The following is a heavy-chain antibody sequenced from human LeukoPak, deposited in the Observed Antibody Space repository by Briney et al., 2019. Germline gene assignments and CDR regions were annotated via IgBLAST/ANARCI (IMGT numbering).Heavy chain of an antibody. CDR1: GFTFRNFA. Sequence: PGGSLRLSCSASGFTFRNFAIHWFRQAPGKGLEYVSAVRSDGTYTDYADSVKGIFPISRDNSKNTLYLQMSSLRTEDTSVYYCAKELSYGFDYWGQGTLVTVSS. CDR3: AKELSYGFDY. CDR2: VRSDGTYT. D-gene: IGHD4-17*01. V-gene: IGHV3-64D*09. J-gene: IGHJ4*02.